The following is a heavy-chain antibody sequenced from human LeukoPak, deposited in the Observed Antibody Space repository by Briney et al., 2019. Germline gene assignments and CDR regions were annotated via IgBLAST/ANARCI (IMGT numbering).Heavy chain of an antibody. J-gene: IGHJ4*02. V-gene: IGHV4-4*07. D-gene: IGHD3-10*01. Sequence: SETLTLTCSVSGGSISGYYWSWIRQPPGAGLEWIGRIYTSGSTNYNPSLKSRVTMSVDTSKNQFSLKLTSVTAADTAVYYCARTRWFGELQGYYFDYWGQGTLVTVSS. CDR2: IYTSGST. CDR1: GGSISGYY. CDR3: ARTRWFGELQGYYFDY.